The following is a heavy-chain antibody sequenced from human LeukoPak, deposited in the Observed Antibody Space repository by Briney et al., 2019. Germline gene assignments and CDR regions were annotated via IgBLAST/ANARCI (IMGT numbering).Heavy chain of an antibody. Sequence: APVKVSCKASGYTFTSYGISWVRQAPGQGLEWMGWISAYNGNTNYAQKLQGRVTMTTDTSTSTAYMELRSLRSDDTAVYYCARDSRNYYDSSGYYPYYFDYWGQGTLVTVSS. D-gene: IGHD3-22*01. CDR3: ARDSRNYYDSSGYYPYYFDY. CDR2: ISAYNGNT. CDR1: GYTFTSYG. V-gene: IGHV1-18*01. J-gene: IGHJ4*02.